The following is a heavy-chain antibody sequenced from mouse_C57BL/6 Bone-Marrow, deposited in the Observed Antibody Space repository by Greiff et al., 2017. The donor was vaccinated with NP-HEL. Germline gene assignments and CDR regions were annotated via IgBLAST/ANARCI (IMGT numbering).Heavy chain of an antibody. V-gene: IGHV2-2*01. D-gene: IGHD2-4*01. J-gene: IGHJ4*01. Sequence: VQLVESGPGLVQPSQSLSITCTVSGFSLTSYGVHWVRQSPGKGLEWLGVIWSGGSTDYNAAFISRLSISKDNSKSQVFFKMNSLQADDTAIYYCARRYDYDGAMDYWGQGTSVTVSS. CDR1: GFSLTSYG. CDR3: ARRYDYDGAMDY. CDR2: IWSGGST.